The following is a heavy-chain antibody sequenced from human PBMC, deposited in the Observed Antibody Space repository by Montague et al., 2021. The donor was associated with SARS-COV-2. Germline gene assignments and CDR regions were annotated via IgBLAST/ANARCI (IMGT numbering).Heavy chain of an antibody. J-gene: IGHJ4*02. Sequence: SLSLSWAASGFTFSSYSMNWVRQAPGKGLEWVSSISSSSSYIYYADSVKGRFTISRDNAKNSLYLQMNSLRAEDTAVYYCARDRGRSYPLDYWGQGTLVTVSS. CDR2: ISSSSSYI. V-gene: IGHV3-21*01. CDR3: ARDRGRSYPLDY. CDR1: GFTFSSYS. D-gene: IGHD1-26*01.